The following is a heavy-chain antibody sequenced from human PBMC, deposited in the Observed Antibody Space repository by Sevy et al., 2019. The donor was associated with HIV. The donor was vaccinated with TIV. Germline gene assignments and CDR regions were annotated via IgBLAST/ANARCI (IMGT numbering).Heavy chain of an antibody. V-gene: IGHV3-33*01. CDR2: IWFDGSNT. CDR3: ARDLEFYDSGDYGPAFMPDY. Sequence: GGSLRLSCAASGFTFSSYGMHWVRQGPGKGLEWVAVIWFDGSNTYYADSVKGRFTISRDIAKNTLHLQMNSLRAEDTAVYYCARDLEFYDSGDYGPAFMPDYCGQGTLVTVSS. CDR1: GFTFSSYG. J-gene: IGHJ4*02. D-gene: IGHD4-17*01.